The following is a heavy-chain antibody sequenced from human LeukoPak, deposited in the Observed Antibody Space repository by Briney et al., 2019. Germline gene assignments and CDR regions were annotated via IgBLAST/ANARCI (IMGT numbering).Heavy chain of an antibody. Sequence: GGSLRLSCAASGFTFSSYSMNWVRQAPGKGLEWVSSISSSSSYIYYADLVKGRFTISRDNAKNSLYLQMNSLRAEDTAVYYCASPSPYYYDSSGYYHDAFDIWGQGTMVTVSS. V-gene: IGHV3-21*01. CDR1: GFTFSSYS. D-gene: IGHD3-22*01. CDR2: ISSSSSYI. CDR3: ASPSPYYYDSSGYYHDAFDI. J-gene: IGHJ3*02.